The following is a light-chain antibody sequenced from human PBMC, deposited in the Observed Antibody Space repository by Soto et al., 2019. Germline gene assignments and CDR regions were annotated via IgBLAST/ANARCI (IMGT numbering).Light chain of an antibody. V-gene: IGKV3-15*01. J-gene: IGKJ1*01. CDR3: MQGLQAPLT. CDR2: GAS. CDR1: QSVTSS. Sequence: EVVMTQSPDTLSVSPGERVTLSCRASQSVTSSLAWYQQRLGQAPRLLIYGASTRATGVPARFSGSGSGTDFTLKISRVEAEDVGVYYCMQGLQAPLTFGQGTKVDIK.